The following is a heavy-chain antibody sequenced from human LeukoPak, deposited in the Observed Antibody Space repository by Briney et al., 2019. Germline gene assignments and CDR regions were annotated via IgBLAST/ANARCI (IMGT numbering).Heavy chain of an antibody. J-gene: IGHJ4*02. V-gene: IGHV4-59*11. CDR1: GASISSHY. CDR2: IYSSGST. D-gene: IGHD5/OR15-5a*01. CDR3: ASSTTLQQVDF. Sequence: SETLSLTCTVSGASISSHYCNWIRQSPGKGLEWIGYIYSSGSTQYSPSVKSRVTISINTSKNQFSLRLTSVTAADTAVYYCASSTTLQQVDFWGQGTQVTVPS.